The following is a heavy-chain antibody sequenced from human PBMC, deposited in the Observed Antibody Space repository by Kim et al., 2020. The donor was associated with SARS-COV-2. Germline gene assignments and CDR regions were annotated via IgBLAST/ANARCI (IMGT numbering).Heavy chain of an antibody. D-gene: IGHD3-10*01. CDR1: GGTFSSYA. CDR2: IIPILGIA. CDR3: ARYGGVGGFGELPNYYYGM. Sequence: SVKVSCKASGGTFSSYAISWVRQAPGQWLEWMGRIIPILGIANYAQKFQGRVTITADKSTSTAYMELSSLRSEDTAVYYCARYGGVGGFGELPNYYYGM. J-gene: IGHJ6*01. V-gene: IGHV1-69*04.